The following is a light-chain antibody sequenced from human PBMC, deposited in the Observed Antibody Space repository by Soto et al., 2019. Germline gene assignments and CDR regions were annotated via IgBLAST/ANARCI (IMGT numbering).Light chain of an antibody. CDR3: QQTLSFPPT. CDR2: TGS. Sequence: DIQMTQSPSSVSASVGDRFTITCRASQAIDSWLAWYQEKPGEAPKXXIFTGSLLHRGVPPRFSGSGSGTDFTLTISSLQPEDFATYYCQQTLSFPPTFGQGTKVDIK. CDR1: QAIDSW. V-gene: IGKV1-12*01. J-gene: IGKJ1*01.